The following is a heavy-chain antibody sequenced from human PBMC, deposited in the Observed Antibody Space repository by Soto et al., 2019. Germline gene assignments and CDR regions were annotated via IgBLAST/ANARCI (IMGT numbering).Heavy chain of an antibody. V-gene: IGHV1-18*04. Sequence: GASVKVSCKASGYTFTSYGISWARQAPGQGLEWMGWISAYNGNTNYAQKLQGGVTMTTDTSTSTAYMELRSLRSDDTAVYYCARRVRTMIVVVMGAFDIWGQGTMVTVSS. D-gene: IGHD3-22*01. CDR3: ARRVRTMIVVVMGAFDI. CDR2: ISAYNGNT. J-gene: IGHJ3*02. CDR1: GYTFTSYG.